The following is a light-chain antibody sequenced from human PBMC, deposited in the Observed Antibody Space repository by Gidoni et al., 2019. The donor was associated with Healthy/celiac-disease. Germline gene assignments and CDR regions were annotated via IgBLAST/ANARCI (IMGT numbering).Light chain of an antibody. CDR1: SSNIGSTT. J-gene: IGLJ1*01. CDR2: SNN. CDR3: AAWDDSLNGFYV. Sequence: QSVLTQPPSASGTPGQRVTISCSGSSSNIGSTTVNWYQQPPGTAPKLLIYSNNQRPSRVPDRFSGSKSGTSASLAISGLQSEDEADYYCAAWDDSLNGFYVVGTGAKITVL. V-gene: IGLV1-44*01.